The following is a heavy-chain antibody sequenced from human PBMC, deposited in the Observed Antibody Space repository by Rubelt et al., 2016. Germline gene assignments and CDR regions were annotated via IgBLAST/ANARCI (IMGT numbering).Heavy chain of an antibody. V-gene: IGHV3-30*04. CDR3: ARDSDY. CDR2: LSSDGSIK. Sequence: VQLVESGGGLVKPGGSLRLSCAASGFTFSNYAMRWVPQAPGRGLEWVAVLSSDGSIKYHAHSVKGRFTICRDNAKKRVYLEMNSLRAEDTAVYYCARDSDYWGQGTLVTVSS. J-gene: IGHJ4*02. CDR1: GFTFSNYA.